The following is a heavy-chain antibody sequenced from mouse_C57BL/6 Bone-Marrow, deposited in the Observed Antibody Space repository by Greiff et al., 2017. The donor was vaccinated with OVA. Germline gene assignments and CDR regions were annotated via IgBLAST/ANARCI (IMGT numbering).Heavy chain of an antibody. CDR2: IYPSDSET. V-gene: IGHV1-61*01. D-gene: IGHD1-1*01. CDR1: GYTFTSYW. J-gene: IGHJ2*01. CDR3: ARHRYYGSTFAY. Sequence: QVQLQQPGAELVRPGSSVKLSCKASGYTFTSYWMDWVKQRPGQGLEWIGNIYPSDSETHYNQKFKDKATLTVDKSSSTAYMQLSSLTSEDSAVYCCARHRYYGSTFAYWGQGTTLTVSS.